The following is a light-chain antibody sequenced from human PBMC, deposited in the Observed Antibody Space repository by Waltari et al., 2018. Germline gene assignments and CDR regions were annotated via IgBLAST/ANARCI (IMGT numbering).Light chain of an antibody. CDR2: DAS. J-gene: IGKJ4*01. Sequence: EIVLTQSPDILSFSPGARATLSCSASQSVGTYLAWYQQRPGHSPRLLIYDASYRATGIPARFSGSGSETDFTLTISSLQPEDFAVYYCQQRRNWPLTFGGGTRVQI. CDR1: QSVGTY. V-gene: IGKV3-11*01. CDR3: QQRRNWPLT.